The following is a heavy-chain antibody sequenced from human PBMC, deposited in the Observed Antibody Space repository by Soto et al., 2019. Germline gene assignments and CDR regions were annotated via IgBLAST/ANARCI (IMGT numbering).Heavy chain of an antibody. CDR2: ITSSSSTI. CDR3: ARDNGIAGAFAP. CDR1: GFTFSTYS. V-gene: IGHV3-48*02. D-gene: IGHD6-13*01. Sequence: GGSLRLSCAASGFTFSTYSMNWVRQAPGKGLEWIAYITSSSSTIFYADSVKGRFTISRDNAKNSLYLQMNSLRDEDTSVYYCARDNGIAGAFAPWGQETLSPVS. J-gene: IGHJ5*02.